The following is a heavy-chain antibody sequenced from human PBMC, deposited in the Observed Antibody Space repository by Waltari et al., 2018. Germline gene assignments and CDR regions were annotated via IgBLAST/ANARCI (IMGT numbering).Heavy chain of an antibody. CDR1: GGAITTTNYY. CDR2: IDYNGNP. CDR3: ASLLTGD. J-gene: IGHJ4*02. V-gene: IGHV4-39*01. Sequence: QLQVQESGPGLVKPSETLSLTCTVSGGAITTTNYYWGWIRQPPGKGLEWIGSIDYNGNPYSHPSLKSRVTISADTSKNQFSLNLNSVTAADTAVYYCASLLTGDWGQGVLVTVSS. D-gene: IGHD3-9*01.